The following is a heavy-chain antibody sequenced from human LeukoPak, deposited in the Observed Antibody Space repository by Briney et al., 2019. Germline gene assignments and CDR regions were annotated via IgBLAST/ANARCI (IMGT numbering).Heavy chain of an antibody. V-gene: IGHV1-46*01. J-gene: IGHJ6*02. CDR1: GYTFTSYH. CDR3: ARGCRVVPGVHNVGMTSYYNGMDV. Sequence: GASVKVSCKPSGYTFTSYHMHWVRQAPGQGLEWMGIINPSGGDTSYAQKFQGRVTTTRDPSTSTVYMEVVSLRPEDTAVYCCARGCRVVPGVHNVGMTSYYNGMDVWGQGTTVTVSS. D-gene: IGHD6-19*01. CDR2: INPSGGDT.